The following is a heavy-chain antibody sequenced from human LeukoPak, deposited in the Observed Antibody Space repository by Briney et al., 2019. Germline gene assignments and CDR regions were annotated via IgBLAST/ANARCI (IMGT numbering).Heavy chain of an antibody. V-gene: IGHV3-48*02. CDR1: GFTLSNYN. CDR2: ISSSSSTI. J-gene: IGHJ1*01. Sequence: PGGSLRLSCAASGFTLSNYNMNWVRQAPGKGLEWVSYISSSSSTIYYADSVEGRFTISRDNAKNSLYLQMNSLRDEDTAVYYCANDEDPGSQWLVPGYFQHWGQGTLVTVSS. CDR3: ANDEDPGSQWLVPGYFQH. D-gene: IGHD6-19*01.